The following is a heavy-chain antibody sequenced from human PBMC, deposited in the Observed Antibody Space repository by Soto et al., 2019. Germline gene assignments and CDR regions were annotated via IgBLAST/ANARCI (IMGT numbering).Heavy chain of an antibody. J-gene: IGHJ4*02. V-gene: IGHV1-18*01. CDR2: LSPYNGNT. Sequence: QIHLVQSGAEVKEPGASVKVSCKASGYTFTSYAISWVRQAPGQGLEWMGWLSPYNGNTNYAQNFQGRVTVTTDTSTDTAYIELRSLRSDDTAVYYCATVVGAVPAWGQGALVTVSS. D-gene: IGHD1-26*01. CDR3: ATVVGAVPA. CDR1: GYTFTSYA.